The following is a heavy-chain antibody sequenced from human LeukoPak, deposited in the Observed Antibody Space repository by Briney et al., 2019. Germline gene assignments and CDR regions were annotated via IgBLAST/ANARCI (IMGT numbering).Heavy chain of an antibody. J-gene: IGHJ4*02. CDR3: AKGDSSGYYPFDY. CDR1: GFTFSSYG. D-gene: IGHD3-22*01. V-gene: IGHV3-23*01. CDR2: ISGSDGST. Sequence: GGTLRLSCAASGFTFSSYGMSWVRQAPGKGLEWVSAISGSDGSTYYADSVKGRFTISRDNSKNTLHLQMNSLRAEDTAVYYCAKGDSSGYYPFDYWGQGTLVTVSS.